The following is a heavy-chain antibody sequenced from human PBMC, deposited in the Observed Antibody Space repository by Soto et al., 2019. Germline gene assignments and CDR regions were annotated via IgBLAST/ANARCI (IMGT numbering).Heavy chain of an antibody. CDR2: INSDGTST. J-gene: IGHJ4*02. Sequence: EVQLVESGGGLVQPGGSLRLSCTASGFTFSRYYMQWVRQAPGKGLVWVSHINSDGTSTTLADSVKGRFTISRDNAKNTLYLQMNRRRVEDTAMYYCVRDNYGVDYWGRGTLVTVSS. V-gene: IGHV3-74*03. CDR3: VRDNYGVDY. D-gene: IGHD3-16*01. CDR1: GFTFSRYY.